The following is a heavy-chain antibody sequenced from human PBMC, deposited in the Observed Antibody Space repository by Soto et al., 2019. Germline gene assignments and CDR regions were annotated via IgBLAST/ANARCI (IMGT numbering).Heavy chain of an antibody. D-gene: IGHD4-17*01. CDR3: AKRSPAYGDTWDDALDI. J-gene: IGHJ3*02. Sequence: QVQLVESGGGVVQPGRSLRLSCAASGFIFSNYAMHWVRRAPGKGLEWVAVISHDGGSKTYADSVKGRFTISRDNSKNTLYLQMNSLRDEDTAVYYCAKRSPAYGDTWDDALDIWGQGTMVTVSS. V-gene: IGHV3-30*18. CDR1: GFIFSNYA. CDR2: ISHDGGSK.